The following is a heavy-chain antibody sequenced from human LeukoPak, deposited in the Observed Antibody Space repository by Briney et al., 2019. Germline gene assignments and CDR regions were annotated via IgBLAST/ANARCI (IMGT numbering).Heavy chain of an antibody. Sequence: PEASLILSCAAAGFTFSYYNMNLVHQAPGKGLEWVSDISSSGSTIYFANSMQGRFTISRDNAKNSLYLQMNSLRDEDTAVYYCARLEYYYVSGNYYKLFDYWGQGTLVTVCS. J-gene: IGHJ4*02. CDR1: GFTFSYYN. CDR3: ARLEYYYVSGNYYKLFDY. D-gene: IGHD3-10*01. V-gene: IGHV3-48*02. CDR2: ISSSGSTI.